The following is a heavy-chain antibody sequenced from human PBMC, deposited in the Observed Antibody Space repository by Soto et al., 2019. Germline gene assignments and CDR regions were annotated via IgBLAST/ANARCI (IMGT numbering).Heavy chain of an antibody. CDR3: ARSSSALVLRYFDWPRGEFDY. D-gene: IGHD3-9*01. CDR1: GFTFSSYS. V-gene: IGHV3-48*02. J-gene: IGHJ4*02. CDR2: ISSSSSTI. Sequence: PGGSLRLSCAASGFTFSSYSMNWVRQAPGKGLEWVSYISSSSSTIYYADSVKGRFTISRDNAKNSLYLQMNSLRDEDTAVYYCARSSSALVLRYFDWPRGEFDYWGQGTLVTVSS.